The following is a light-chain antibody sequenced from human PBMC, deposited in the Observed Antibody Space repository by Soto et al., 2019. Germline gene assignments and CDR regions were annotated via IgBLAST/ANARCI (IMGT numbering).Light chain of an antibody. Sequence: EIVLTQSPATRCVDLGEVVTLSYRASPGIGDTLAWYQHKPGQTPRLLIYGASSRATGIPARFSGSGPETEFTLSMSSLQSEDFAVYYCQQYSKSPISCGQGNRLAIK. CDR3: QQYSKSPIS. CDR2: GAS. V-gene: IGKV3D-15*01. CDR1: PGIGDT. J-gene: IGKJ5*01.